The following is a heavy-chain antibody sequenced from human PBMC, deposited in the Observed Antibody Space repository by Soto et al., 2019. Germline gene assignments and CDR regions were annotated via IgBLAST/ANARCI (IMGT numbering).Heavy chain of an antibody. Sequence: GGSLRLSCAASGFTFSSYGMHWVRQAPGKGLEWVAVISYDGSNKYYADSVKGRFTISRDNSKNTLYLQMNSLRAEDTAVYYCAKGGRYGSGSYRYYYYYMDVWGKGTTVTVSS. J-gene: IGHJ6*03. CDR2: ISYDGSNK. V-gene: IGHV3-30*18. CDR3: AKGGRYGSGSYRYYYYYMDV. D-gene: IGHD3-10*01. CDR1: GFTFSSYG.